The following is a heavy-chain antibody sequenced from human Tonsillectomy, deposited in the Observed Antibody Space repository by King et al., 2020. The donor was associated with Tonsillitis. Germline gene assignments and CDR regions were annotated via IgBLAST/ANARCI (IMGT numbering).Heavy chain of an antibody. CDR3: ARGAGGDGYNWWRDYYYYYMDV. V-gene: IGHV3-21*01. J-gene: IGHJ6*03. D-gene: IGHD5-24*01. CDR1: GFTFSSYS. CDR2: ISSSSSYI. Sequence: QLVQSGGGLVKPGGSLRLSCAASGFTFSSYSMNWVRQAPGKGLEWVSSISSSSSYIYYADSVKGRFTISRDNAKNSLYLQMNSLRAEDTAVYYCARGAGGDGYNWWRDYYYYYMDVWGKGTTVTVSS.